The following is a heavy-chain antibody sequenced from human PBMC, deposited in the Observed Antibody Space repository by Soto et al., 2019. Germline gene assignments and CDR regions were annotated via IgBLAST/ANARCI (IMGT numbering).Heavy chain of an antibody. CDR1: GDSISSGTSY. D-gene: IGHD2-15*01. CDR2: TYYSGST. J-gene: IGHJ6*02. V-gene: IGHV4-39*07. CDR3: ARVSCSGGSCYSSYYYYGMDV. Sequence: SETLSLTCSVSGDSISSGTSYWGWVRQPPGKGLEWIGSTYYSGSTNYNPSLKSRVTISVDMSKNQFSLKLSSVTAADTAVYYCARVSCSGGSCYSSYYYYGMDVWGQGTTVTVSS.